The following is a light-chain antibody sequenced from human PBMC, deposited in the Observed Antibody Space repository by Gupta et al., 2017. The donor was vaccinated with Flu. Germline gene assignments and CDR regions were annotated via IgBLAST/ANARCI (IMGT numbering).Light chain of an antibody. CDR2: GAS. J-gene: IGKJ5*01. V-gene: IGKV3-15*01. CDR3: QQDNTLPT. CDR1: QSVSSN. Sequence: EIVMTQSPATLSVSPGERATRSCRDSQSVSSNLAWYQQKPVQAPRLIIYGASNSATGSPVRFSGSGYVTEFTLTSSRRQYEDFAVYYWQQDNTLPTFGQGTRLEIK.